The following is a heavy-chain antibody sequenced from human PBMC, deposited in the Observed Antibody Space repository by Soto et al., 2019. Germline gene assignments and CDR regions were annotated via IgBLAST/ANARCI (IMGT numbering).Heavy chain of an antibody. J-gene: IGHJ3*02. CDR1: GGSISSYY. D-gene: IGHD3-16*01. Sequence: SETLSLTCTVSGGSISSYYWSWIRQPPGKGLEWIGYIYYSGSTNYNPSLKSRVTISVDTSKNQFSLKLSSVTAADTAVYYCARGPYRLGPGAFDIWGQGKMVTVSS. V-gene: IGHV4-59*01. CDR2: IYYSGST. CDR3: ARGPYRLGPGAFDI.